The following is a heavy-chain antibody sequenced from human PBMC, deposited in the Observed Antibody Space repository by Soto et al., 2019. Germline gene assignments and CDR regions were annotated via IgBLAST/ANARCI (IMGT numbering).Heavy chain of an antibody. Sequence: EVQLVESGGGLVQPGRSLRLSCAASGFTFDDYAMHWVRQGPGKGLEWVSGISWNRSRVGYADSVKGRFIISRDNAKNSLYLQMNSLRPEDTALYYCAKDWGIVGQLHHYYGMDVWGQGTTVTVSS. V-gene: IGHV3-9*01. D-gene: IGHD2-15*01. J-gene: IGHJ6*02. CDR2: ISWNRSRV. CDR1: GFTFDDYA. CDR3: AKDWGIVGQLHHYYGMDV.